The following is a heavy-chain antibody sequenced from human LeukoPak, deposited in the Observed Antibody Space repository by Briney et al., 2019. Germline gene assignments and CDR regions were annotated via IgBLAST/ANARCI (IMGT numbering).Heavy chain of an antibody. CDR3: ARVKAAAGTSWYYMDV. V-gene: IGHV4-59*01. CDR1: GGPISSYY. J-gene: IGHJ6*03. D-gene: IGHD6-13*01. CDR2: IYYSGST. Sequence: SETLSLTCTVSGGPISSYYCSWIRQPPGKGLEWIGYIYYSGSTNYNPSLKSRVTISVDTSKNQFALKLSSVSAADTAVYYCARVKAAAGTSWYYMDVWGKGTTVTVSS.